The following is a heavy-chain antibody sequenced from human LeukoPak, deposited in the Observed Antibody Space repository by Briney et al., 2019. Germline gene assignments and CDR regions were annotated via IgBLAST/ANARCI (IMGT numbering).Heavy chain of an antibody. CDR3: ARVVRSSYYYYYYMDV. Sequence: PVKVSCKASGGTFSSYAISWVRQAPGQGLEWMGGIIPIFGTANYAQKFQGRVTITTDESTSTAYMELSSLRSEDTAVYYCARVVRSSYYYYYYMDVWGKGTTVTVSS. D-gene: IGHD6-6*01. CDR1: GGTFSSYA. CDR2: IIPIFGTA. J-gene: IGHJ6*03. V-gene: IGHV1-69*05.